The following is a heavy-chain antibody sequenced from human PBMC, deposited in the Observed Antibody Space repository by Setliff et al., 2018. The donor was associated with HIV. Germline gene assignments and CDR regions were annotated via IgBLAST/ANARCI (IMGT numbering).Heavy chain of an antibody. Sequence: SETLSLTCTVSGASINSGGYYWSWIRQLPGKGLEWLGYIYYSGSTYYNSSLKSRLTISVDTSRNQFSLKLNSVTAADTAVYYCARDPGWGALDYWGQGTLVTVSS. J-gene: IGHJ4*02. CDR3: ARDPGWGALDY. CDR2: IYYSGST. D-gene: IGHD1-26*01. V-gene: IGHV4-31*03. CDR1: GASINSGGYY.